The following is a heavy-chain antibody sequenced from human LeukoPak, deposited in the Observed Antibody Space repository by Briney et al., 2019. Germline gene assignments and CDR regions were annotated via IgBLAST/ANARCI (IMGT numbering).Heavy chain of an antibody. CDR2: ISHDGSNK. D-gene: IGHD5-18*01. V-gene: IGHV3-30*18. CDR1: GFSFSSYG. CDR3: AKDRGYSYGFDY. Sequence: GGSLRLSCAGFGFSFSSYGMHWVRQAPGKGLEWVAVISHDGSNKYYADSVKGRFTIPRDNSKNTLYLQMNSLRAEDTAVYYCAKDRGYSYGFDYWGQGTLVTVSS. J-gene: IGHJ4*02.